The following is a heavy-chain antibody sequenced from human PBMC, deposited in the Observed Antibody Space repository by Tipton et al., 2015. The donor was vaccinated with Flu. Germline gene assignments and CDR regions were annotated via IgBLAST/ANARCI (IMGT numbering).Heavy chain of an antibody. CDR3: ARVSWFGPLFWFDS. CDR2: IHKNGSQR. J-gene: IGHJ5*01. Sequence: GSLRLSCEASGFSLGRHWMSWIRQAPGKGLEWVARIHKNGSQRDYLDSVKGRFTASRDNAKGALYLQLDSLRVADTAVYHCARVSWFGPLFWFDSWGHGTRVIVSS. V-gene: IGHV3-7*01. CDR1: GFSLGRHW. D-gene: IGHD3-10*01.